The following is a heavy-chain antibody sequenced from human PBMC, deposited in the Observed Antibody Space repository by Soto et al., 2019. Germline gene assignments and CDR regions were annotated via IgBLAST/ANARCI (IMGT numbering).Heavy chain of an antibody. CDR2: IERDDDDK. J-gene: IGHJ6*02. CDR1: GFSLTSPGMC. CDR3: ARSIRGPRRFNGMDV. V-gene: IGHV2-70*13. Sequence: SGPTLVNPTETLTLTCTFSGFSLTSPGMCVSWIRQSPGKALEWLALIERDDDDKYFSTSLKTRLTISKDTRKNQVVLTMANMEPADTATYYCARSIRGPRRFNGMDVWGQGTTVTVSS. D-gene: IGHD1-20*01.